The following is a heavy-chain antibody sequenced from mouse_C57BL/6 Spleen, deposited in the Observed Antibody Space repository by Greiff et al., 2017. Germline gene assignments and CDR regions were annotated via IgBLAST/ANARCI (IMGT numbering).Heavy chain of an antibody. CDR3: AREGSSQNYFDY. J-gene: IGHJ2*01. CDR2: IDPSDNET. CDR1: GYTFTSYW. Sequence: QVQLQQPGAELVRPGSSVKLSCKASGYTFTSYWMHWVKQRPIQGLEWIGNIDPSDNETHYNQKFKDKATLTVDKSSSTAYMQLSSLTSEDSAVYYGAREGSSQNYFDYWGQGTTLTVSS. D-gene: IGHD3-2*02. V-gene: IGHV1-52*01.